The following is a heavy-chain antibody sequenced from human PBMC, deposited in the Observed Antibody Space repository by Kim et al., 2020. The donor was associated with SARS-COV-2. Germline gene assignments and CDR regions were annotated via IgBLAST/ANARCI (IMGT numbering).Heavy chain of an antibody. CDR3: ARGDSSGYYYDF. J-gene: IGHJ4*02. D-gene: IGHD3-22*01. V-gene: IGHV7-4-1*02. Sequence: MYAQGFTGRLVFSLDTSVSTAYLQISSLKAEDAAVYYCARGDSSGYYYDFWGQGTLVTVSS.